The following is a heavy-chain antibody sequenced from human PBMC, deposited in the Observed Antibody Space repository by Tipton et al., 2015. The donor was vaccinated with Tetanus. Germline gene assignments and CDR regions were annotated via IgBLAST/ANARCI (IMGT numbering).Heavy chain of an antibody. CDR2: IYYSGRT. D-gene: IGHD2-2*01. Sequence: GLVKPSETLSLTCTVSGGSISSGGYYWSWIRQHPGKGLEWIGYIYYSGRTNYNPSLKSRVTISVDTSKNQFSLKLSSVTAADTAVYYCARGQLLSRDWFDPWGQGTLVTVSS. J-gene: IGHJ5*02. V-gene: IGHV4-61*08. CDR1: GGSISSGGYY. CDR3: ARGQLLSRDWFDP.